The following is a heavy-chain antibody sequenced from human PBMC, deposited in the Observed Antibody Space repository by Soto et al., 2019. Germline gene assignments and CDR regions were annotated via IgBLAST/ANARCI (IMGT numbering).Heavy chain of an antibody. V-gene: IGHV3-48*01. CDR2: ISSSYGTI. D-gene: IGHD6-13*01. Sequence: GYLRLSCAASGFTFIGYSMNWVRQAPGKGLEWVSYISSSYGTIYYADSVKGRFTISRDNAKNSLYLQMNSLRAEDTAVYYCARRVISEAGTVGYGMDVWGQGTTVTVSS. CDR1: GFTFIGYS. J-gene: IGHJ6*02. CDR3: ARRVISEAGTVGYGMDV.